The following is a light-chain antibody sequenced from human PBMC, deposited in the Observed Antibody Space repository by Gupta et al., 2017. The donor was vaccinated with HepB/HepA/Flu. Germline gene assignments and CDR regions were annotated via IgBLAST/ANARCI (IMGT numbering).Light chain of an antibody. Sequence: EIVMTQSPATQSVSPGERVTLSCRASQSVNSNLAWYQQKPGQAPRLLIYDASTRATGIPARFSGSGCGAELTLTISSRQSEDFAVYYCQQYKNWPPWTFGQGTKVEIK. J-gene: IGKJ1*01. CDR2: DAS. CDR3: QQYKNWPPWT. V-gene: IGKV3-15*01. CDR1: QSVNSN.